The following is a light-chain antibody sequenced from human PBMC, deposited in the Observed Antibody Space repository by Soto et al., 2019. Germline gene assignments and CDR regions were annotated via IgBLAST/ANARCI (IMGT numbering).Light chain of an antibody. CDR3: TSYVGSNIWV. CDR1: SSDVGAYKY. J-gene: IGLJ3*02. V-gene: IGLV2-8*01. CDR2: EVS. Sequence: QSALTQPPSASGSPGQSVTISCTGTSSDVGAYKYVSWYQQYPGKAPKLMIYEVSKRPSGVPDRFSGSKSGNTASLTVSGLQADDEADYYFTSYVGSNIWVFGGGTKLTVL.